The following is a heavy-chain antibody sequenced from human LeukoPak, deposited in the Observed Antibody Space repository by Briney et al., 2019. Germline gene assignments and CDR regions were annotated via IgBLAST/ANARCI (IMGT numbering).Heavy chain of an antibody. CDR2: ISGSGGST. Sequence: PGGSLRLSCAASGFTFSSYAMSWVRQAPGKGLEWVSAISGSGGSTYYADSVKGRFTISRDNSKNTLYLQMNSLRAEDTAVYYCAKSVARSYYYGMDVWGQGTTVTVSS. V-gene: IGHV3-23*01. CDR1: GFTFSSYA. CDR3: AKSVARSYYYGMDV. J-gene: IGHJ6*02. D-gene: IGHD6-19*01.